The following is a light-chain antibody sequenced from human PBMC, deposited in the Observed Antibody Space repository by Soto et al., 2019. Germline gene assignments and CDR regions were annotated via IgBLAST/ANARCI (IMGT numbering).Light chain of an antibody. J-gene: IGKJ4*01. V-gene: IGKV1-27*01. Sequence: DIPMTQSPSSLSASVGDRVTITCRASQGISNHLAWYQQKPGKLPKLLIYAASILQSGVPSRFSGSGSGTDFTIQITSLQPAAVEIYYSHTSTSAPYPFGGGTNVPI. CDR2: AAS. CDR1: QGISNH. CDR3: HTSTSAPYP.